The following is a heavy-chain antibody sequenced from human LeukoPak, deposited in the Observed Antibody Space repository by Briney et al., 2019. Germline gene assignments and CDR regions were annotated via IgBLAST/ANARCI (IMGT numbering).Heavy chain of an antibody. D-gene: IGHD6-19*01. V-gene: IGHV1-2*04. Sequence: ASVKVSCKASGYTFTSYDINWVRQAPGQGLEWMGWINPNSGGTNYAQKFQGWVTMTRDTSISTAYMELRSLRSDDTAVYYCARGGIAVAGTLDYWGQGTLVTVSS. CDR3: ARGGIAVAGTLDY. CDR2: INPNSGGT. J-gene: IGHJ4*02. CDR1: GYTFTSYD.